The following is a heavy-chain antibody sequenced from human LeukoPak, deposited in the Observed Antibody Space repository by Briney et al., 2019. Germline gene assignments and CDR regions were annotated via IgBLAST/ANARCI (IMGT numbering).Heavy chain of an antibody. D-gene: IGHD2-2*01. Sequence: GGSLRLSCAASGFTFSSYAMSWVRQAPGKGLEWVSAISGSGGSTYYADSVKGRFTISRDNSKNTLYLQMNSLRAEDTAVYYCANSWELGYCSSTSCSHFDYWGQGTLVTVSS. J-gene: IGHJ4*02. V-gene: IGHV3-23*01. CDR3: ANSWELGYCSSTSCSHFDY. CDR1: GFTFSSYA. CDR2: ISGSGGST.